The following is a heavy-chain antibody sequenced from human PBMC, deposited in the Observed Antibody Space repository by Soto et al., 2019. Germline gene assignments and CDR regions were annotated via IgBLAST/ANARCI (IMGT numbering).Heavy chain of an antibody. J-gene: IGHJ4*02. V-gene: IGHV4-34*01. CDR2: INESGST. Sequence: QVQLQQWGAGLVKPSETLSLSCAVYGQSFSGHSWAWIRQPPGKGLEWLGGINESGSTYYNPSLKCRVTISTDTSKNQFSLKLSSVSAADTAAYFCARGSGIVALPGELEDVKYDYWGQGTLVNVSS. D-gene: IGHD1-1*01. CDR1: GQSFSGHS. CDR3: ARGSGIVALPGELEDVKYDY.